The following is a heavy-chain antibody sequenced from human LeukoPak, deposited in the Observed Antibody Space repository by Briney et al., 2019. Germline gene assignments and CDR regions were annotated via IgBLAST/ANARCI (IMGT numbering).Heavy chain of an antibody. CDR3: ARGLYYYGSGSQKSYFDY. J-gene: IGHJ4*02. CDR1: GGSFSGYY. Sequence: SETLSLTCVVYGGSFSGYYWSWIRQPPGKGLEWSGEINHSGSTNYNPSLKSRVTISVDTSKNQFSLKLSSVTAADTAVYYCARGLYYYGSGSQKSYFDYWGQGTLVTVSS. CDR2: INHSGST. V-gene: IGHV4-34*01. D-gene: IGHD3-10*01.